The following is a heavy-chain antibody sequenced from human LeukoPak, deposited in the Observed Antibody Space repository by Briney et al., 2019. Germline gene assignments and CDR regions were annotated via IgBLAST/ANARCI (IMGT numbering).Heavy chain of an antibody. CDR2: IDGSGSS. CDR1: GYSISSGYL. Sequence: SETLSLTCTVSGYSISSGYLWGWIRQPPGKGLEWIGSIDGSGSSYYNPSLKSRVTISLDTSKNQFSLKLSSVTAADTAVYYCARGAAATYWGQGTLVTVSS. D-gene: IGHD6-13*01. CDR3: ARGAAATY. V-gene: IGHV4-38-2*02. J-gene: IGHJ4*02.